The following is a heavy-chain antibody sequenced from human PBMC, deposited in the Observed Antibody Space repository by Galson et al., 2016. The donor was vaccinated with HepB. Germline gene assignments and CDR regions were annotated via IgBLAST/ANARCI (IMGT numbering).Heavy chain of an antibody. D-gene: IGHD5-18*01. CDR3: ARGGYIFDS. CDR2: IEKGGNKK. V-gene: IGHV3-7*01. Sequence: SLRLSCAASGFTFSTYAMAWVRQAPGKGLEWVATIEKGGNKKYYVDSVKGRFTISRDDAKKSVDLQMNSLRTEDTAVYYCARGGYIFDSWGQGTLVTVSS. CDR1: GFTFSTYA. J-gene: IGHJ4*02.